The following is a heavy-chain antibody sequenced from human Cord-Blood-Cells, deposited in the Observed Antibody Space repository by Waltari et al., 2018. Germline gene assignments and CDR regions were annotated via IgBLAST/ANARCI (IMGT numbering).Heavy chain of an antibody. CDR1: GFTFRRHW. CDR3: ARDHVGATNDY. D-gene: IGHD1-26*01. J-gene: IGHJ4*02. V-gene: IGHV3-74*01. CDR2: INSDGSST. Sequence: EVQLVESGGGLVQPGGSLRLPCAAPGFTFRRHWLHCVRQAPGKGLVWVSRINSDGSSTSYADSVKGRFTISRDNAKNSLYLQMNSLRAEDTAVYYCARDHVGATNDYWGQGTLVTVSS.